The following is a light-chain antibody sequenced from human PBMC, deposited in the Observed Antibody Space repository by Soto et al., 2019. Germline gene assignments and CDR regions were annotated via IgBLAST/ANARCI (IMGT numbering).Light chain of an antibody. CDR3: QQYETYSPWT. Sequence: DFQMTQSPSSLSAFVGDRVTITCRASQSISTYLNWYQQKPGKAPNLLIYGASTLQSGVPSRFSGSGSGTDFTLTISSLQPEDFATYYCQQYETYSPWTFGQGTKVEVK. V-gene: IGKV1-39*01. CDR1: QSISTY. J-gene: IGKJ1*01. CDR2: GAS.